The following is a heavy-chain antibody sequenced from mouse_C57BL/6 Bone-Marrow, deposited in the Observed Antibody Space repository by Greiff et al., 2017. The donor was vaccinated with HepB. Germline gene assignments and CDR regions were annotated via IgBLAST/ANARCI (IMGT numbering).Heavy chain of an antibody. D-gene: IGHD1-1*01. CDR2: ISSGGSYT. V-gene: IGHV5-6*01. J-gene: IGHJ1*03. Sequence: EVQVVESGGDLVKPGGSLKLSCAASGFTFSSYGMSWVRQTPDKRLAWVATISSGGSYTYYPDSVKGRFTISRDNAKNTLYLQLSSLKSEDTAMYYCARHRGYYYGSTFDVWGTGTTVTVSS. CDR3: ARHRGYYYGSTFDV. CDR1: GFTFSSYG.